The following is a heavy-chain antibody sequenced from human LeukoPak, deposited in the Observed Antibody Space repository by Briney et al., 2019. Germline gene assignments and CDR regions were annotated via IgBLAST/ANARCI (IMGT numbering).Heavy chain of an antibody. CDR2: INPNSGGT. Sequence: ASVKVSCKASGYTFTGYYMHWVRQAPGQGLEWMGWINPNSGGTNYAQKFQGRVTMTRDTSISTAYMELSRLRSDDTAVYYCARGDYYGSGSQIMGYWGQGTLVTVSS. J-gene: IGHJ4*02. CDR3: ARGDYYGSGSQIMGY. D-gene: IGHD3-10*01. CDR1: GYTFTGYY. V-gene: IGHV1-2*02.